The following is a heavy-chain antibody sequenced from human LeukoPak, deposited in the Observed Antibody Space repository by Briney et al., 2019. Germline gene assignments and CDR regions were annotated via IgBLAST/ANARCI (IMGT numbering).Heavy chain of an antibody. CDR1: GRSLSGYY. J-gene: IGHJ6*03. V-gene: IGHV4-34*01. CDR2: INLIGRT. Sequence: SPTLSPTCAVYGRSLSGYYWGSIRHPPGKGLEWIGEINLIGRTNSNPSLKSRVTTSVDTSKNQFALKLSSVTAADTAVYYCARGRSVPAAAMKYYYYYMDVWGKGTTVTVSS. CDR3: ARGRSVPAAAMKYYYYYMDV. D-gene: IGHD2-2*01.